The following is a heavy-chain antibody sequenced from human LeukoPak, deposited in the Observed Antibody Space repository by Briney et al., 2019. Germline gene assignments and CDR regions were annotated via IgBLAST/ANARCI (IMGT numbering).Heavy chain of an antibody. V-gene: IGHV1-69*05. Sequence: SVKVSCKASGGTFSSYSISWVRQAPGQGLEWMGGIIPIFGTANYAQKFQGRVTITTDESTSTAYMELSSLRSEDTAVYYCARDLGRVAGKAKIAYFDYWGQGTLVTVSS. CDR3: ARDLGRVAGKAKIAYFDY. CDR2: IIPIFGTA. CDR1: GGTFSSYS. J-gene: IGHJ4*02. D-gene: IGHD6-19*01.